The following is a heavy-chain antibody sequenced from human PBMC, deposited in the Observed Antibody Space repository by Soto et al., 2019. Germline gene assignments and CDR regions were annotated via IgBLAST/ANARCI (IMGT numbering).Heavy chain of an antibody. CDR1: GFTFSSLH. V-gene: IGHV3-48*02. CDR2: ITSSSDTI. CDR3: ARVVVVIPPGYYYAMDV. D-gene: IGHD3-22*01. Sequence: QPGGSLRLSCAASGFTFSSLHMNWVRQAPGRGLEWVAYITSSSDTIYYSDSVKGRFTISRDNGKNSLFLQMNSLRDEDTAVYYCARVVVVIPPGYYYAMDVWGQGTTVTVSS. J-gene: IGHJ6*02.